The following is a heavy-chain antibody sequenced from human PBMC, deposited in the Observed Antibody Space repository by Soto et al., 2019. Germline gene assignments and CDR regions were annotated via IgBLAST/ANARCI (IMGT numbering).Heavy chain of an antibody. D-gene: IGHD3-16*01. CDR3: ANQERGSYFAS. J-gene: IGHJ4*02. Sequence: QVQLVDSGGSVVQPGRSLRLSCAASGFTFNKYGMHWVRQAPGKGLEWVAAISNDGSSEYYADSVLGRFTISRDNPKNPLYLQMNRLKREDTAVYSCANQERGSYFASWGQGTLVTVSS. CDR2: ISNDGSSE. V-gene: IGHV3-30*18. CDR1: GFTFNKYG.